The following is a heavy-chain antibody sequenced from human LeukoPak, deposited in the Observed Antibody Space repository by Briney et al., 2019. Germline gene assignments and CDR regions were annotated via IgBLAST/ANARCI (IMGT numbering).Heavy chain of an antibody. CDR1: GFTFSSYS. V-gene: IGHV3-21*01. D-gene: IGHD2-2*01. CDR3: AGARTYCSSTSCYHFDP. J-gene: IGHJ5*02. CDR2: ISSSSSYI. Sequence: GGSLRLSCAASGFTFSSYSMNWVRQAPGKGLEWVSSISSSSSYIYYADSVKGRFTISRDNAKNSLYLQMNSLRAEDTAVYYCAGARTYCSSTSCYHFDPWGQGTLVTVSS.